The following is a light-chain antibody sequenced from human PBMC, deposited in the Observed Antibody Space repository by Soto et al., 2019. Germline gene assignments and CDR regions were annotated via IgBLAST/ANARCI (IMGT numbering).Light chain of an antibody. Sequence: DRVMTQSPATLSVSPGDRATLSCRASQTISSNLAWYQQKPGQAPRLLIHSASTRATGIPARFSGSGSGTEVTLTISSLQSEDFAVYYCQQYHNWPWTFGQGTEVEIK. V-gene: IGKV3-15*01. CDR1: QTISSN. CDR3: QQYHNWPWT. CDR2: SAS. J-gene: IGKJ1*01.